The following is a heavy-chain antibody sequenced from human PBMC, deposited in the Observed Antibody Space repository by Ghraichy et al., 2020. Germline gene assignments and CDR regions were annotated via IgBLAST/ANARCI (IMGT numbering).Heavy chain of an antibody. CDR1: GFTFSDHY. CDR2: IRNKANSYTT. Sequence: LSLTCADSGFTFSDHYMDWVRQAPGKGLEWVGRIRNKANSYTTEYAASVKGRFTISRDDSKNSLYLQMNSLKTEDTAVYYCARAAYSHGLDYWGQGTLVTVSS. CDR3: ARAAYSHGLDY. J-gene: IGHJ4*02. D-gene: IGHD5-18*01. V-gene: IGHV3-72*01.